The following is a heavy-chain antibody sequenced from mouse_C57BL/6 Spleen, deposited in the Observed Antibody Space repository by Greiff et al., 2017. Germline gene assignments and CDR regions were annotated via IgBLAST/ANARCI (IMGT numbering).Heavy chain of an antibody. CDR2: INPSNGGT. CDR3: ARATVVATLDWYFDV. V-gene: IGHV1-53*01. Sequence: QVQLQQPGTELMKPVASVKLSCKASGYTFTSYWLHWVKQRPGQGLEWIGNINPSNGGTNYNEKFKSKTTLTVDKSSSTAYIQLSSLTAEDSAVYYCARATVVATLDWYFDVWGTGTTVTVSS. CDR1: GYTFTSYW. J-gene: IGHJ1*03. D-gene: IGHD1-1*01.